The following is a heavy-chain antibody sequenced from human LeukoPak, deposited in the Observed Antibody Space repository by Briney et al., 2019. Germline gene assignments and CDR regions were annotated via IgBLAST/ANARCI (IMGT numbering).Heavy chain of an antibody. CDR2: IASDGSST. Sequence: GGSLRLSCAASGFTFSSYWMNWVRQAPGKGLVWVSRIASDGSSTTYADSVKGRFSISRDNAKNTLYLQMNSLRVEDTAVYYCAEGSETFAYWGQGTLVTVSS. CDR1: GFTFSSYW. J-gene: IGHJ4*02. V-gene: IGHV3-74*01. D-gene: IGHD3-10*01. CDR3: AEGSETFAY.